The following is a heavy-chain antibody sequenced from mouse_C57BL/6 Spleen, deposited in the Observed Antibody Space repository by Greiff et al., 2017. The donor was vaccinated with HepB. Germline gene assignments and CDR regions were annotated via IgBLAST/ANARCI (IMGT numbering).Heavy chain of an antibody. CDR3: AREATVVAHLDY. D-gene: IGHD1-1*01. CDR2: ISYDGSN. CDR1: GYSITSGYY. J-gene: IGHJ2*01. Sequence: ESGPGLVKPSQSLSLTCSVTGYSITSGYYWNWIRQFPGNTLEWMGYISYDGSNNYNPSLKNRISITRDTSKNQFFLKLNSVTTEDTATYYCAREATVVAHLDYWGQGTTLTVSS. V-gene: IGHV3-6*01.